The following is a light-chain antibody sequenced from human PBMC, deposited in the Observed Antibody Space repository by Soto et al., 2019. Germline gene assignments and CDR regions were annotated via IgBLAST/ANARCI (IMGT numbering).Light chain of an antibody. CDR3: SSYSTTSALV. CDR2: DVS. J-gene: IGLJ2*01. CDR1: SADIGAFNY. V-gene: IGLV2-14*03. Sequence: QSALTQPASVSGSPGQSITISCAGTSADIGAFNYVSWYQHHPGKAPKLLIYDVSDRPSGVSTRFSASKSANTASLTISGLQADDEGDYYWSSYSTTSALVFGGGTKLTVL.